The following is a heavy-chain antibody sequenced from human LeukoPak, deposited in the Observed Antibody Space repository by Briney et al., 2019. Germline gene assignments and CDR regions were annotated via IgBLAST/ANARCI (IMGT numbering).Heavy chain of an antibody. J-gene: IGHJ5*02. Sequence: GGSLRLSCAASGFIFSTYSMNWVRQAPGKGLEWVSSISSSSSYIYYADSVKGRFTISRDNAKNSLYLQMNGLRDEDTAVYYCARGTRDGYTTNWFDPWGQGTLVTVSS. CDR1: GFIFSTYS. CDR2: ISSSSSYI. V-gene: IGHV3-21*01. D-gene: IGHD5-24*01. CDR3: ARGTRDGYTTNWFDP.